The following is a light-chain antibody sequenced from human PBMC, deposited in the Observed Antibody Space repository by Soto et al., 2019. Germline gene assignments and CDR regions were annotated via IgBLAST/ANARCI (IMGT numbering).Light chain of an antibody. CDR1: QSVSSSY. CDR3: HQYGSSPRHT. Sequence: EIVLTQSPGTLSLSPGERVTLSCRASQSVSSSYLAWYQQKPGQAPRLIIYGASSRATDIPDRFSGSRSGTDFTLTISRLETEDFAVYYCHQYGSSPRHTFGQGTKLEIK. CDR2: GAS. V-gene: IGKV3-20*01. J-gene: IGKJ2*01.